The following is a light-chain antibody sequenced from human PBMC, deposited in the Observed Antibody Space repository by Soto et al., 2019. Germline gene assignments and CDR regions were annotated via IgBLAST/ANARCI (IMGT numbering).Light chain of an antibody. J-gene: IGLJ1*01. CDR1: SSDVGGYKY. V-gene: IGLV2-14*01. CDR3: CSYAGSSIPYV. Sequence: QSALTQPASVSGSPGQSIAISCTGTSSDVGGYKYVSWYQQHPGKAPKLMIYDVSNRPSGVSDRFSGSKSGNTASLTISGLQAEDEADYYCCSYAGSSIPYVFGTGTKVTVL. CDR2: DVS.